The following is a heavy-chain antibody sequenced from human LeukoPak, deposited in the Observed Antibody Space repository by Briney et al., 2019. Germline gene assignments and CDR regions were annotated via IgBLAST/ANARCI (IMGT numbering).Heavy chain of an antibody. CDR1: GFRFSDFT. Sequence: PGGSLRLSCSASGFRFSDFTMTWVRQAPGKGPGWVSAIGGRGGSTYYADSVGGRFTSSRDNSKDMVYLQMNSLKVEDTATYYCGKEGGAWGQGTKVTVSS. CDR3: GKEGGA. D-gene: IGHD3-16*01. CDR2: IGGRGGST. V-gene: IGHV3-23*01. J-gene: IGHJ5*02.